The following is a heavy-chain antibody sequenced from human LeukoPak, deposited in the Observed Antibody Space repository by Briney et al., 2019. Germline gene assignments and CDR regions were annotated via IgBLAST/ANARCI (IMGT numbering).Heavy chain of an antibody. J-gene: IGHJ6*02. CDR2: INHSGST. D-gene: IGHD4-17*01. V-gene: IGHV4-34*01. Sequence: PSETLSLTCAVYGGSFSGYYWSWIRQPPGKGLEWIGEINHSGSTNYNPSLKSRVTISVDTSKNQLSLKLSSVTAADTAVYYCARGRDYGDYRSGMDVWGQGTTVTVSS. CDR3: ARGRDYGDYRSGMDV. CDR1: GGSFSGYY.